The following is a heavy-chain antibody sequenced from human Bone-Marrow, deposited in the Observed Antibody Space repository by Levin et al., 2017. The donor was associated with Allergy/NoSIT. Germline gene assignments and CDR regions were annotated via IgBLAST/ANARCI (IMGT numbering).Heavy chain of an antibody. J-gene: IGHJ5*02. D-gene: IGHD2-2*01. V-gene: IGHV3-21*01. CDR3: ARSRYCSSTSCHNWFDP. CDR2: ISSSSSYI. CDR1: GFTFSSYS. Sequence: GESLKISCAASGFTFSSYSMNWVRQAPGKGLEWVSSISSSSSYIYYADSVKGRFTISRDNAKNSLYLQMNSLRAEDTAVYYCARSRYCSSTSCHNWFDPWGQGTLVTVSS.